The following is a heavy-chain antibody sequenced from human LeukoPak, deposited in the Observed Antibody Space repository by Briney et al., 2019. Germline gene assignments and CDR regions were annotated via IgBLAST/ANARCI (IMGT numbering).Heavy chain of an antibody. CDR2: ISALYGHT. CDR3: ARDFYHGHCAGLSCFLLDS. CDR1: GYSFTRFG. V-gene: IGHV1-18*01. D-gene: IGHD2-8*02. Sequence: GASVEVSCKASGYSFTRFGITWVRQAPGQGLEWMGWISALYGHTNYAQKFQGRVTMTTDTSTSTAYMELRSLRSDDTAVYYCARDFYHGHCAGLSCFLLDSWGQGALVIVSS. J-gene: IGHJ4*02.